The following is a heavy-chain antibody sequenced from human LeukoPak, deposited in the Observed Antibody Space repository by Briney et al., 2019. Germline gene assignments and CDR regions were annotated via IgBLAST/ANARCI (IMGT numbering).Heavy chain of an antibody. Sequence: GGSLRLSCAASGFTFSSYEMNWVRQAPGKGLEWVSYISSSGSTIYYADSVKGRFTISRDNAKNSLYLQMNSPRAEDTAVYYCARLPDVIRYFDWVQDAFHMWGQGTMVTVSS. CDR2: ISSSGSTI. V-gene: IGHV3-48*03. CDR3: ARLPDVIRYFDWVQDAFHM. D-gene: IGHD3-9*01. CDR1: GFTFSSYE. J-gene: IGHJ3*02.